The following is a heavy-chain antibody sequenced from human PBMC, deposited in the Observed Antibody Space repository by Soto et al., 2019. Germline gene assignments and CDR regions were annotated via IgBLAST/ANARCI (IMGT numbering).Heavy chain of an antibody. Sequence: PGGSLRLSCAASGFTFRGYGMHCVRQAPGKGLEWVAVIWYDGSNKYYADSVKGRFTISRDNSKNTRYLQMNSLRAEDTAVYYCARGYCSGGSCYSYDAFDIWGQGKMVTVSS. J-gene: IGHJ3*02. CDR1: GFTFRGYG. CDR3: ARGYCSGGSCYSYDAFDI. CDR2: IWYDGSNK. D-gene: IGHD2-15*01. V-gene: IGHV3-33*01.